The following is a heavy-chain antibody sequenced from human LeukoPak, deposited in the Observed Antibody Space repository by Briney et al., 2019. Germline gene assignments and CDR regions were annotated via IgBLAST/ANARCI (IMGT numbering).Heavy chain of an antibody. CDR1: GGSVTSHY. CDR3: ARGPYSSGWKFDS. D-gene: IGHD6-19*01. Sequence: SETLSLTCTVSGGSVTSHYWSWIRQPPEKGLEWIGYINIPGSTNYNPSLESRVTISVDTSKNQFSLKVTSVTAADTAVYCCARGPYSSGWKFDSWGQGTLVTVSS. V-gene: IGHV4-59*02. J-gene: IGHJ4*02. CDR2: INIPGST.